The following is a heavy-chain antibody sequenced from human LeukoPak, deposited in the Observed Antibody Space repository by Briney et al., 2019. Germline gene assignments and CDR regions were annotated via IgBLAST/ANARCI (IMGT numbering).Heavy chain of an antibody. CDR3: ASSMATIDAFDI. D-gene: IGHD5-24*01. V-gene: IGHV4-4*07. CDR2: IYTSGST. Sequence: SETLSLTCTVSGGSISSYYWSWIRQPAGKGLEWIGRIYTSGSTNYNPSLKSRVTMSVDTSTNEFSLKLSSVTAADTAVYYCASSMATIDAFDIWGQGTMVTASS. J-gene: IGHJ3*02. CDR1: GGSISSYY.